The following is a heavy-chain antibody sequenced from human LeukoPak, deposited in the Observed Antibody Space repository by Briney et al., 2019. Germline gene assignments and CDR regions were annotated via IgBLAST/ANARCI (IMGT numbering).Heavy chain of an antibody. CDR1: GGSISDYY. CDR2: VYYSGST. CDR3: ARARRWNAAVEGWWFDP. V-gene: IGHV4-59*01. Sequence: SETLSLTCTVSGGSISDYYWGWIRQPPGKGLEWIGYVYYSGSTNYNPSLKSRVTISVDTSKNQFSLKLSSVTAADTAVYYCARARRWNAAVEGWWFDPWGQGSLVTVSS. D-gene: IGHD1-1*01. J-gene: IGHJ5*02.